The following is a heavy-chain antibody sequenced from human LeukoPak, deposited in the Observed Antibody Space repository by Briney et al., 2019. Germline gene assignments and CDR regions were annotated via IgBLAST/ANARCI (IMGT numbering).Heavy chain of an antibody. Sequence: GGSLRLSCAASGFTFSSYWMSWVRQAPGKGLEWVAVILYDGSNKYYADSVKGRFTISRDNSKNTLYLQMNSLRAEDTAVYYCAKDHGSGWYGFGGYFDYWGQGTLVTVSS. CDR2: ILYDGSNK. V-gene: IGHV3-30*18. CDR3: AKDHGSGWYGFGGYFDY. J-gene: IGHJ4*02. CDR1: GFTFSSYW. D-gene: IGHD6-19*01.